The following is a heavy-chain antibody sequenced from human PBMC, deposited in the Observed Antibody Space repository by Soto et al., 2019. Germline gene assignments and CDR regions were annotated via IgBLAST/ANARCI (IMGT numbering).Heavy chain of an antibody. D-gene: IGHD2-15*01. CDR3: ARRGVSSYYSTF. Sequence: SETLSLTCTVSGGSISDSSYFWDWIRQPPGKGLEWIGNIYYSGSTYYNLSLKSRVTISVDTAKNQFSLKLSSVTAADTAVYYCARRGVSSYYSTFWVLGALVTGS. CDR1: GGSISDSSYF. CDR2: IYYSGST. V-gene: IGHV4-39*01. J-gene: IGHJ4*02.